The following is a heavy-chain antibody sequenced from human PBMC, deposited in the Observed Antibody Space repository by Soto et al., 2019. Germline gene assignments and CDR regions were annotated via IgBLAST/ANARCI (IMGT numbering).Heavy chain of an antibody. V-gene: IGHV1-18*04. J-gene: IGHJ6*01. Sequence: AAVKVYCPSSGYNFTNYGISWLLQAPGQGLQWMGWISGYNGNTHDAHKFQGRVTLTTDTSTATAYIELRSLRSDDTAVYYCARVIVRGTPASSLPFAPYDGLGVWG. CDR1: GYNFTNYG. CDR3: ARVIVRGTPASSLPFAPYDGLGV. CDR2: ISGYNGNT. D-gene: IGHD2-21*01.